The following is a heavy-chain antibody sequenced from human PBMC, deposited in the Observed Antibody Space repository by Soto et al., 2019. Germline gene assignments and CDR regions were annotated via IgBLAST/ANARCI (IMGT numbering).Heavy chain of an antibody. CDR1: GYTITELS. CDR3: AIQLSSSWYPYFDY. CDR2: FDPDDGEK. J-gene: IGHJ4*02. Sequence: ASVKVSCKVSGYTITELSMHWVRQAPGKGLEWMGGFDPDDGEKIYAQKFQGRVTMTEDTSTDTAYMELSSLRSEDTAVYYCAIQLSSSWYPYFDYWGQGTLVTVSS. V-gene: IGHV1-24*01. D-gene: IGHD6-13*01.